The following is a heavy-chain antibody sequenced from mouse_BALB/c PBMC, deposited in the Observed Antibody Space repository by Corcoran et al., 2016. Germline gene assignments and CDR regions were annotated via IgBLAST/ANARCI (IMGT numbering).Heavy chain of an antibody. J-gene: IGHJ4*01. Sequence: QVQLQQSAAELARPGASVKMSCKASGYTFTSYTMHWVKQRPGQGLEWIGYINPSSGYTEYNQKFKDKTTLTADKSSSTAYMQLSSLTSEDSAVYYCARSGGNNAMDYWGQGTSVTVSS. CDR2: INPSSGYT. V-gene: IGHV1-4*02. CDR1: GYTFTSYT. D-gene: IGHD1-1*02. CDR3: ARSGGNNAMDY.